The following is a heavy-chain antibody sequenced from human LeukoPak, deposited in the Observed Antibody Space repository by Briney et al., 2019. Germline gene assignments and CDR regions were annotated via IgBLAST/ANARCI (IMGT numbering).Heavy chain of an antibody. CDR3: ARTRYYYNSRSYGAPYYFDY. V-gene: IGHV4-38-2*02. D-gene: IGHD3-10*01. Sequence: SETLSLTCTVSGYSISSGSYWGWIRQPPGKGLEWMGYIFHSGSTYYNPSLKSRVTISVDTSKNQFSLKLSSVTAADTAVYYCARTRYYYNSRSYGAPYYFDYWGQGTLVTVSS. J-gene: IGHJ4*02. CDR2: IFHSGST. CDR1: GYSISSGSY.